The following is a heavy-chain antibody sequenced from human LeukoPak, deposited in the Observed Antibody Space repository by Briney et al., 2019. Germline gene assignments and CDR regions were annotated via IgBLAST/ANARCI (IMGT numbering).Heavy chain of an antibody. CDR3: AKDRSWHGLEY. CDR2: ISYDGSNK. J-gene: IGHJ4*02. V-gene: IGHV3-30*04. D-gene: IGHD3-16*02. CDR1: GFTFSSYA. Sequence: PGGSLRLSCAASGFTFSSYAMHWVRQAPGKGLEWVAVISYDGSNKYYADSVKGRFTISRDNSKNTLYLQMDSLRGEDTAVYYCAKDRSWHGLEYWGQGALVTVSS.